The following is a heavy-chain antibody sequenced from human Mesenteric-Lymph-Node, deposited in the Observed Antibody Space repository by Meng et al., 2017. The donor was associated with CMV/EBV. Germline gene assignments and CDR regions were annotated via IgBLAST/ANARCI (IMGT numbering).Heavy chain of an antibody. V-gene: IGHV1-2*02. J-gene: IGHJ4*02. CDR2: INPNSGGT. D-gene: IGHD3-3*01. CDR1: FTGYY. Sequence: FTGYYMHWVRQAPGQGLEWMGWINPNSGGTNYAQKFQGRVTMTRDTSISTAYMELSRLRSDDTAVYYCARDSRDFWSGYYWYYFDYWGQGTLVTVSS. CDR3: ARDSRDFWSGYYWYYFDY.